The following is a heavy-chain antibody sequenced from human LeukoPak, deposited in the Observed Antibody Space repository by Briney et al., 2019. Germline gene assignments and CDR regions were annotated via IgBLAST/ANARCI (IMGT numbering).Heavy chain of an antibody. CDR3: ARVPTGDYSSSWYDAFDI. J-gene: IGHJ3*02. CDR2: ISSSGSTI. Sequence: GGSLRLSCAASGFTFSDYYMSWIRQAPGKGLEWVSYISSSGSTIYYADSVKGRFTISRDNAKNSLYLQMNSLRAEDTAVYYCARVPTGDYSSSWYDAFDIWGQGTMVTVSS. V-gene: IGHV3-11*04. D-gene: IGHD6-13*01. CDR1: GFTFSDYY.